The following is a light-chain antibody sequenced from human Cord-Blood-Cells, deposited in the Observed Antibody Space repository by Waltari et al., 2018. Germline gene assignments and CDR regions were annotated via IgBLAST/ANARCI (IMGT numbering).Light chain of an antibody. CDR2: GKN. CDR3: SARDSSGNHWV. Sequence: SSELTQDPAVSVVLGQTVRITCQGDSLRSYYASWYQQKPGQAPVLVIYGKNNRASGMPDRFSGSSSGNTASLTITGAQAEDEADYYCSARDSSGNHWVFGGGTKLTVL. CDR1: SLRSYY. V-gene: IGLV3-19*01. J-gene: IGLJ3*02.